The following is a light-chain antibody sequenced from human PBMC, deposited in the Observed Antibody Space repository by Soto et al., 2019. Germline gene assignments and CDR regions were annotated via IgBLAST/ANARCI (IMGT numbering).Light chain of an antibody. CDR2: GVS. CDR3: QQYGSSPRT. V-gene: IGKV3-20*01. J-gene: IGKJ1*01. CDR1: QSVSSS. Sequence: EIVMTQSPATLSVSPGERATLSCRASQSVSSSLAWYQQKPGQAPRLLIYGVSVRATGIPDRFSGSGSGTDFTLTISRLEPEDFAVYYCQQYGSSPRTFGQGTKVDIK.